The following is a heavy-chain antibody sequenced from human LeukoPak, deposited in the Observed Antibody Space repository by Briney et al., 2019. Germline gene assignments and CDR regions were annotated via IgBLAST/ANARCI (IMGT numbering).Heavy chain of an antibody. CDR2: IVASSGST. D-gene: IGHD5-12*01. CDR3: AKGAYDYIEMGYFDY. V-gene: IGHV3-23*01. J-gene: IGHJ4*02. Sequence: GGSLRLSCAASGFSISNSAMSWVRQAPGKGLEWVSLIVASSGSTFYADSVKARFTISRDSSKNTLYLQMNSLRAEDMAVYYCAKGAYDYIEMGYFDYWGQGTLVTVSS. CDR1: GFSISNSA.